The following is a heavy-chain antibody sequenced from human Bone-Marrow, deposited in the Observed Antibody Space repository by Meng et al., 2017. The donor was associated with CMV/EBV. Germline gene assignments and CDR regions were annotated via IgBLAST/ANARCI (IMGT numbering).Heavy chain of an antibody. CDR1: GYTFTGYY. CDR2: INPNSGGT. J-gene: IGHJ6*02. V-gene: IGHV1-2*02. Sequence: ASVKVSCKASGYTFTGYYMHWVRQAPGQGLEWMGWINPNSGGTNYAQKFQGRVTMTRDTSISTAYMELSRLRAEDTAVYYCARDFAPARDLPPMVRGVLLVGRGMDVWGQGTTVTVSS. D-gene: IGHD3-10*01. CDR3: ARDFAPARDLPPMVRGVLLVGRGMDV.